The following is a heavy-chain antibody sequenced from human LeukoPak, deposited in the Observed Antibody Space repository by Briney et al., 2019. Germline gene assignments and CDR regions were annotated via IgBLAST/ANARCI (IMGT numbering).Heavy chain of an antibody. CDR1: GGSISSYY. J-gene: IGHJ5*02. D-gene: IGHD3-22*01. V-gene: IGHV4-59*08. Sequence: SETLSLTCTASGGSISSYYWSWIRQPPGKGLEWIGYIYYSGSTNYNPSLKSRVTISVDTSKNQFSLKLSSVTAADTAVYYCAQQVYYYDSSGYLSWFDPWGQGTLVTVSS. CDR3: AQQVYYYDSSGYLSWFDP. CDR2: IYYSGST.